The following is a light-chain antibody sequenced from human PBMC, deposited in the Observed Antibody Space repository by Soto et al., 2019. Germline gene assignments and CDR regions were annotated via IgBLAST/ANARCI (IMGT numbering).Light chain of an antibody. J-gene: IGKJ2*01. Sequence: DIQLTQSPSTLTASVGDRVTIGCRASESISYWLAWYQQKPGKAPKPLIYAASSLQSGVPSRFSGSGSGTDFTLTISSLQPEDFATYYCQQSYGSPPYTFGQGTKLEIK. CDR3: QQSYGSPPYT. CDR1: ESISYW. V-gene: IGKV1-39*01. CDR2: AAS.